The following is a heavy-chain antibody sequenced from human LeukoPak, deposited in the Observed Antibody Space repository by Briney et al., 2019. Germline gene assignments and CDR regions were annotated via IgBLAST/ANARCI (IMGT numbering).Heavy chain of an antibody. CDR2: IRYDGSNK. CDR3: AKDQWELTYFDY. D-gene: IGHD1-26*01. CDR1: GFTFSSYG. J-gene: IGHJ4*02. V-gene: IGHV3-30*02. Sequence: GGSLRLSCAASGFTFSSYGMHWVRQAPGKGLEWVAFIRYDGSNKYYADSVKGRFTISRDNSKNTLYLQMNSLRAEDTAVYYCAKDQWELTYFDYWGQGTLVTASS.